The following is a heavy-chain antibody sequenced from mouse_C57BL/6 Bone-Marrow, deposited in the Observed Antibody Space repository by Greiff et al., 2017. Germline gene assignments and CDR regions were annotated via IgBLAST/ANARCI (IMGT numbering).Heavy chain of an antibody. CDR3: ARAGATVEAFAY. J-gene: IGHJ3*01. CDR1: GYTFTNYW. CDR2: IYPGGGYT. V-gene: IGHV1-63*01. Sequence: QVQLQQPGAELVRPGTSVKMSCKASGYTFTNYWIGWAKQRPGHGLEWIGDIYPGGGYTNYNEKFKGKATLTADTSSSTAYMQFSSLTSEDSAIYYCARAGATVEAFAYWGQGTLVTVSA. D-gene: IGHD1-1*01.